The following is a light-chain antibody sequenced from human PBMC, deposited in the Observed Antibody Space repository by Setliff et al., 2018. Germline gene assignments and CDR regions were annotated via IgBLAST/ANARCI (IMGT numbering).Light chain of an antibody. CDR2: DVT. V-gene: IGLV2-14*01. Sequence: QSALTQPAAVSRSPGQSITISCTGTSSDVGGYDYVSWYQQHPGKAPKLIIYDVTKRPSGVSSRFSGSKSGNTASLTISGLQAEDEADYFCSSYKNTNKNVFGTGTKVTV. CDR3: SSYKNTNKNV. CDR1: SSDVGGYDY. J-gene: IGLJ1*01.